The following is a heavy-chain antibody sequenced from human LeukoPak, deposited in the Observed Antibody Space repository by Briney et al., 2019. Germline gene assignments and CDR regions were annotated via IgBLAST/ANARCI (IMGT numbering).Heavy chain of an antibody. J-gene: IGHJ4*02. CDR1: GFIFSNYA. V-gene: IGHV3-23*01. D-gene: IGHD3-9*01. CDR3: AKWGDYDILTGYYDSDY. Sequence: GGSLRLSCAASGFIFSNYAMSWVRQAPGKGLEWVSAIGGRDGGTYYADSVTGRFTVSRDDPKNTLYLQMNTLRAEDTAVYYCAKWGDYDILTGYYDSDYWGQGTLVTVSS. CDR2: IGGRDGGT.